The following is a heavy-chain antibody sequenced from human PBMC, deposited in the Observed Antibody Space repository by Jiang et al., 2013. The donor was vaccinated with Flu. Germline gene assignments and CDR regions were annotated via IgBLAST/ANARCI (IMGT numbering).Heavy chain of an antibody. D-gene: IGHD1-26*01. CDR2: ISGYNGNT. Sequence: YGAEVKKPGASVKVSCKTSGYSFNSYGITWVRQAPGQGLEWMGWISGYNGNTDYAQKFQGRVTMTTDTSTTTAYMELRGLRSDDTAVYYCAREGFXTKILGDAFDSLGPRDNGHRLF. V-gene: IGHV1-18*04. CDR3: AREGFXTKILGDAFDS. CDR1: GYSFNSYG. J-gene: IGHJ3*01.